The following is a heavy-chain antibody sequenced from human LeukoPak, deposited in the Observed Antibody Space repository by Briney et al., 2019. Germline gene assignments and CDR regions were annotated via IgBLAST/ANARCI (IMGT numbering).Heavy chain of an antibody. V-gene: IGHV4-59*11. D-gene: IGHD2-2*01. CDR3: GRESFGGHCSRTACFQYTWVDP. Sequence: SETLSLTCTVSGGSISSLYWTWIRQPPGKGLGWIGNIHNSGSTNYNPSLRSRVTISVDTAKNQFSLRLKSVTAADTAVYFCGRESFGGHCSRTACFQYTWVDPWGQGSLVTVSS. CDR2: IHNSGST. CDR1: GGSISSLY. J-gene: IGHJ5*02.